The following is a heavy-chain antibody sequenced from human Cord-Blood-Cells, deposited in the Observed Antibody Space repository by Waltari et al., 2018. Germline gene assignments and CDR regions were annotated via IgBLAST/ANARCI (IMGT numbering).Heavy chain of an antibody. J-gene: IGHJ3*02. CDR1: GGSFSGYY. CDR2: INHNRNT. V-gene: IGHV4-34*01. CDR3: ARRCLNASYSSGWYDAFDI. Sequence: AQLQQWGAGLLKPSDTLSLTCAVYGGSFSGYYWSWIRKPQGKGLGWIGEINHNRNTHDHPSLEMPVTVSVDPSKNQFSRKLSSVTATDTALYYFARRCLNASYSSGWYDAFDIWDQGTMVTVSS. D-gene: IGHD6-19*01.